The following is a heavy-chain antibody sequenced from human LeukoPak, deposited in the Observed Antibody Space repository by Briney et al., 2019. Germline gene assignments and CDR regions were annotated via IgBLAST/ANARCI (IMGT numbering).Heavy chain of an antibody. CDR3: AAGGVYDLLDN. V-gene: IGHV1-24*01. Sequence: ASVKVSCKVSGYSLSESSMHWVRQAPGKGLEWMGGFDPENGEAVYAQKFQGRVTMTEDTSTDTSYMELNSLKSEDTAVYYCAAGGVYDLLDNWGQGTLVTVSS. CDR2: FDPENGEA. J-gene: IGHJ4*02. D-gene: IGHD2-8*01. CDR1: GYSLSESS.